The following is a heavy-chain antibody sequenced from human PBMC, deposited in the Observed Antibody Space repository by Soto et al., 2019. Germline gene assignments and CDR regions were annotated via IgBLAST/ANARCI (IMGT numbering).Heavy chain of an antibody. CDR3: ASRHGSGKYYFDY. Sequence: QVQLKQWGAGLLKPSETLSLTCAVYAGSFSGYYCSWIRQSPGKGLEWIGEINHSGSTTYNPFLKSRVTMSLDTSKTQFSLKLSSVTAADTAVYFCASRHGSGKYYFDYWGQGTLVSVSS. CDR2: INHSGST. D-gene: IGHD3-10*01. CDR1: AGSFSGYY. J-gene: IGHJ4*02. V-gene: IGHV4-34*01.